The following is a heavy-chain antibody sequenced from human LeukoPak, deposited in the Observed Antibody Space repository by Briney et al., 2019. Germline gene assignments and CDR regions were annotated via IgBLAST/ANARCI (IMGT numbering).Heavy chain of an antibody. J-gene: IGHJ4*02. V-gene: IGHV3-23*01. CDR3: AKTTVGYSSGRYPGWPADC. CDR2: ICGSGRCT. CDR1: GFTFNTYA. D-gene: IGHD6-19*01. Sequence: PGGSLRLSCAASGFTFNTYAIYWVRQAPGKGLEWVSGICGSGRCTYYADSVKGRFTISRDNSKNTVYLQMNSLTADDTAVYYCAKTTVGYSSGRYPGWPADCWGQGTLVTVSP.